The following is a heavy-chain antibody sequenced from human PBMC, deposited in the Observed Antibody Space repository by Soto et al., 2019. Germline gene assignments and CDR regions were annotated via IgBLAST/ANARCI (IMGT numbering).Heavy chain of an antibody. CDR3: AGPYNCGSACYPAYSHDS. D-gene: IGHD2-21*02. Sequence: QVQLQQWGAGLLKPSETLSLTCAVYGGSFSDYYWNWIRQSPGKGLEWIGKINHSGSTYNPSLNSRVTISLDTSKNQVSLTLSSVTAADTAVYYCAGPYNCGSACYPAYSHDSWGQGPLVTVSS. J-gene: IGHJ4*02. CDR1: GGSFSDYY. CDR2: INHSGST. V-gene: IGHV4-34*01.